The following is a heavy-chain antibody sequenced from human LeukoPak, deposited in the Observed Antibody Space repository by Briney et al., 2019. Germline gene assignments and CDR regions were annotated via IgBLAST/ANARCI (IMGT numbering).Heavy chain of an antibody. V-gene: IGHV3-23*01. J-gene: IGHJ4*02. CDR2: ISNSGGRT. Sequence: GGSLRLSCTASGFTFNTYAMGWVRQAPGRGLEWVSYISNSGGRTYYADSVKGRFTIYRDNSKSTLDLQMNSLRVEDTAVYFCAKDRIGGGYSAYEPFDYWGQGTLVTVSS. CDR1: GFTFNTYA. D-gene: IGHD5-12*01. CDR3: AKDRIGGGYSAYEPFDY.